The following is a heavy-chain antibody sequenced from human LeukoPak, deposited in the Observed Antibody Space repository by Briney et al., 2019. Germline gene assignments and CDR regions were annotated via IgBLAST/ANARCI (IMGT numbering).Heavy chain of an antibody. CDR1: GGSFSGYY. CDR3: ARGSQQMATIHSDAFDI. Sequence: PSETLSLTCAVYGGSFSGYYWSWIRQPPGKGLEWIGEISHSGSTNYNPSLKSRVTISVDTSKNQFSLKLSSVTAADTAVYYCARGSQQMATIHSDAFDIWGQGTMVTVSS. V-gene: IGHV4-34*01. J-gene: IGHJ3*02. CDR2: ISHSGST. D-gene: IGHD5-24*01.